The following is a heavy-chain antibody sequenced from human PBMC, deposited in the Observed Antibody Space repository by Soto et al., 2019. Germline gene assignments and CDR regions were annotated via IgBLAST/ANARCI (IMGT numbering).Heavy chain of an antibody. D-gene: IGHD1-26*01. Sequence: PSETLSLTCTVSGGSISSGGYYWSWIRQHPGKGLEWIGYIYYSGSTYYNPSLKSRVTISVDTSKNQFSLKLSSVTAADTAVYYCARVVGANTRYPPAWFDPWGQGNLVTVSS. CDR3: ARVVGANTRYPPAWFDP. CDR2: IYYSGST. V-gene: IGHV4-31*03. CDR1: GGSISSGGYY. J-gene: IGHJ5*02.